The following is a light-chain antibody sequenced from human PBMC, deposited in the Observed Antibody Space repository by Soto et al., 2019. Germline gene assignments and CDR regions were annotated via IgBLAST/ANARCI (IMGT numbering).Light chain of an antibody. Sequence: QSVLTQPPSVSAAPGQRVTISCSGSSSNIGNNYVSWYQQLPGAAPKLLIYDNDERPSGIPDRFSGSKSGTSATLGITGLQTGDEADYYCGAWDGSLSAVVFGAGTKVTLL. CDR2: DND. CDR1: SSNIGNNY. CDR3: GAWDGSLSAVV. J-gene: IGLJ1*01. V-gene: IGLV1-51*01.